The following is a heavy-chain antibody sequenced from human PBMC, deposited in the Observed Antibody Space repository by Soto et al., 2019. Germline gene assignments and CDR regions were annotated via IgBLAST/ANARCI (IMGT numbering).Heavy chain of an antibody. CDR1: GLDFWSYV. CDR2: VSGGGERT. CDR3: AKPPSISSSDSEVPQFVI. V-gene: IGHV3-23*04. Sequence: EVNLVQSGGGVAQPGGSLRLSCVGSGLDFWSYVISWVRQAPGKGLEWVGGVSGGGERTWYADSVRGRFIVSRDNAANAVYLHLDSLRAADAAIYFCAKPPSISSSDSEVPQFVIWGTGGLVTVS. J-gene: IGHJ4*02. D-gene: IGHD3-3*01.